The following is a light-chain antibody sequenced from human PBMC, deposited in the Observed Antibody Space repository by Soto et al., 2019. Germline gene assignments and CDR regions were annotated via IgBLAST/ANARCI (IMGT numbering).Light chain of an antibody. J-gene: IGKJ1*01. CDR2: DAS. CDR3: QQRGNWPWT. CDR1: QSVSSY. V-gene: IGKV3-11*01. Sequence: EIVLTQSPATPSLSPGERATLSCRASQSVSSYLAWYQQKPGQAPRLLIYDASNRATGIPGRFSGSGSGTDFTLTISSLEPEDFAVYYCQQRGNWPWTFGQGTKVDIK.